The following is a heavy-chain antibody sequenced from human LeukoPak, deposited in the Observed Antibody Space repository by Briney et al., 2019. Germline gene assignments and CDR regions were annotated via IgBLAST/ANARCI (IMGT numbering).Heavy chain of an antibody. Sequence: SETLSLTCTVSGDSISSSSYYWGWLRQPPGKGLEWIGSIYYSGSTYYNPSLKSRVTISVDTSKNQFSLKLSSVTAADTAVYYCARDVTAAFDYWGQGTLVTVSS. CDR2: IYYSGST. V-gene: IGHV4-39*07. CDR3: ARDVTAAFDY. D-gene: IGHD6-13*01. J-gene: IGHJ4*02. CDR1: GDSISSSSYY.